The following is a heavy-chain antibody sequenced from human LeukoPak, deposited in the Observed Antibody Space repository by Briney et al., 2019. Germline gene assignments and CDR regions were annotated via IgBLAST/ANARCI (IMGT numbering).Heavy chain of an antibody. Sequence: GGSLRLSCAASGFTFSSYAMHWVRQAPGKGLGYVSAISSNGGSTYYANSVKGRFTISRDNSKNTLYLQMGSLRAEDMAVYYCARAGIYGDYGFYYYYGMDVWGQGTTVTVSS. D-gene: IGHD4-17*01. CDR1: GFTFSSYA. CDR3: ARAGIYGDYGFYYYYGMDV. J-gene: IGHJ6*02. V-gene: IGHV3-64*01. CDR2: ISSNGGST.